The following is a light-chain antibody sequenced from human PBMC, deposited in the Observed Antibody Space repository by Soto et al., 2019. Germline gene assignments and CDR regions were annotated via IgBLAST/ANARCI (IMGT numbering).Light chain of an antibody. Sequence: SYELTQPPSVSVAPGKTARITCGGNNIGSKSVHWYQQKPGQAPVLVIYYDSDRPSGIPERFSGSNSGNTATLTISRVEAGDEADYYCQVWDSSSDHSSYDFGTGTKVTVL. V-gene: IGLV3-21*04. CDR2: YDS. CDR3: QVWDSSSDHSSYD. CDR1: NIGSKS. J-gene: IGLJ1*01.